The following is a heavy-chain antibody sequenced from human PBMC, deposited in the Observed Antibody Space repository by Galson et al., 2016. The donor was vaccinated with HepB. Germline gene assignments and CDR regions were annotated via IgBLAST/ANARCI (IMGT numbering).Heavy chain of an antibody. CDR2: LYHSGST. V-gene: IGHV4-39*01. CDR1: GGSISSSRFY. CDR3: AGQPNMCSTTCYVDF. Sequence: ETLSLTCTVSGGSISSSRFYWGWIRQPPGKGLEWIGSLYHSGSTYYNPSLKSRVSMSEDPSKNQFSLKLSSVTAADTAVYYCAGQPNMCSTTCYVDFWGQGTLVTVSA. D-gene: IGHD2-2*01. J-gene: IGHJ4*02.